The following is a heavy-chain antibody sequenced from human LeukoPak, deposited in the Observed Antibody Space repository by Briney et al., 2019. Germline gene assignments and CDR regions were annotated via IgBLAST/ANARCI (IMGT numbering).Heavy chain of an antibody. CDR2: ISYDGSNK. CDR3: ASSWAYFDS. J-gene: IGHJ4*02. V-gene: IGHV3-30*03. D-gene: IGHD6-13*01. CDR1: GFTFSSYG. Sequence: GGSLRLSCAASGFTFSSYGMHWVRQAPGKGLEWVAVISYDGSNKYYADSVKARFTISRDNSKNTLYLQMNSLRAEDTAVYFCASSWAYFDSWGQGTLVTVSS.